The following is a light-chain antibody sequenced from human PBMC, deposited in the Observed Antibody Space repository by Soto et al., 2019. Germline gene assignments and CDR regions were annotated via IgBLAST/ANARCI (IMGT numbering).Light chain of an antibody. CDR2: AAS. CDR1: ESIASY. V-gene: IGKV1-39*01. J-gene: IGKJ3*01. Sequence: DVQMTQSPSSLYASVGDRVTITCRASESIASYLQWYQQKPGQAPKLLIYAASDLQTGVPSRFSGSGSGTDFTLTISSLQPEDFAVYYCHQTYTRPETFGPGTKV. CDR3: HQTYTRPET.